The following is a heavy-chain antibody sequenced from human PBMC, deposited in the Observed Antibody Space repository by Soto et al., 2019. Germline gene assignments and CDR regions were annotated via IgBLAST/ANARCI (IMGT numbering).Heavy chain of an antibody. V-gene: IGHV4-30-4*01. Sequence: QVQLQESGPGLVKPSQTLSLTCTVSGGSISSGDYYWSWISQPPGKGLEWIGYIYYRGSTYYNPSLKSRVTISVDTSKNQFSLKLRYVTAADTAVYYCARGPTYYDILTGLFFDYWGQGSLVTVSS. J-gene: IGHJ4*02. CDR3: ARGPTYYDILTGLFFDY. D-gene: IGHD3-9*01. CDR1: GGSISSGDYY. CDR2: IYYRGST.